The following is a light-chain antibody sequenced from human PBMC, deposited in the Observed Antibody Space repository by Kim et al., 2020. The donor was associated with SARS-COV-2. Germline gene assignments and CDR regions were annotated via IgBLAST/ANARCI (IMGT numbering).Light chain of an antibody. CDR2: WAS. CDR3: LQYYSTPPS. J-gene: IGKJ2*03. CDR1: QTVLYNSNNKNY. V-gene: IGKV4-1*01. Sequence: DIVMTLSPDSLAVSLGERATLNCKSSQTVLYNSNNKNYLAWYQQKPGQAPKLLIYWASIRESGVSDRFSGSGSETDFTLTISSLQAEDVAVYYCLQYYSTPPSFGQGTKLEI.